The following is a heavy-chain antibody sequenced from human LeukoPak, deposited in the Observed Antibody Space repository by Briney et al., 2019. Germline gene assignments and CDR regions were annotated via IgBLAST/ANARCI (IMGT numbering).Heavy chain of an antibody. D-gene: IGHD2-2*01. CDR2: INHSGST. CDR3: ARARGALGYCSSTSCSTLGAFDI. J-gene: IGHJ3*02. Sequence: SETLSLTCAVYGGSFSGYYWGWIRQPPGKGLEWIGEINHSGSTNYNPSLKSRVTISVDTSKNQFSLKLSSVTTADTAVYYCARARGALGYCSSTSCSTLGAFDIWGQGTMVTVSS. CDR1: GGSFSGYY. V-gene: IGHV4-34*01.